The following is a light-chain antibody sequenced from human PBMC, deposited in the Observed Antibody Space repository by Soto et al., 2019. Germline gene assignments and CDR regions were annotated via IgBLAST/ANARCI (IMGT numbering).Light chain of an antibody. J-gene: IGKJ1*01. Sequence: DIQMIQSPSSLSASVGDRVTITCQASQEISNYLNWYQQKPGKAPKLLIYDASNLERRVPSRFSGRGSGTDFTFTISSLQPEEFATYYCQQYDHLPRTFGRGTKVEIK. CDR1: QEISNY. V-gene: IGKV1-33*01. CDR2: DAS. CDR3: QQYDHLPRT.